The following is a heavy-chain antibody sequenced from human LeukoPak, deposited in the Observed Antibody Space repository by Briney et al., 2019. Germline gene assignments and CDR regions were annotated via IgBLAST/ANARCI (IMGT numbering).Heavy chain of an antibody. Sequence: SETLSLTCTVSGGSISSYYWSWIRQPAGKGLEWIGRIYTSGSTNYNPSLKSRVTIPVDKSKNQFSLKLSSVIAADTAVYYCARALYSSSSYFDYWGQGTLVTVSS. D-gene: IGHD6-6*01. J-gene: IGHJ4*02. CDR1: GGSISSYY. CDR2: IYTSGST. V-gene: IGHV4-4*07. CDR3: ARALYSSSSYFDY.